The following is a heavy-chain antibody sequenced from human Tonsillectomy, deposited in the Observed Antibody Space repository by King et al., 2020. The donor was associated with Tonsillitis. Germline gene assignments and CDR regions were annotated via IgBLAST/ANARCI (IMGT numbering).Heavy chain of an antibody. CDR3: ARLVVVTIPGAFDI. CDR2: IFSNDEK. V-gene: IGHV2-26*01. D-gene: IGHD2-21*02. CDR1: GFSLSNARMG. Sequence: TLKESGPVLVKPTETLTLTCTVSGFSLSNARMGVRWIRQPPGKALEWLAHIFSNDEKSYSTSLKSRLTISKDTSKSQVVLTMTNMDPVDTATSYCARLVVVTIPGAFDIWGQGTMVTVSS. J-gene: IGHJ3*02.